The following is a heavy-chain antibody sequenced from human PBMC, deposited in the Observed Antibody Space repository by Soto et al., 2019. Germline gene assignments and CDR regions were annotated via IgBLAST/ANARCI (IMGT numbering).Heavy chain of an antibody. Sequence: GGSLRLSCAASGFTFSSYAIHWVRQAPGKGLEWVAVISYDGSNKYYADSVKGRFTISRDNSKNTLYLQMNSLRAEDTAVYYCARDRQPYSSSWYADYWGQGTLVTVSS. V-gene: IGHV3-30-3*01. CDR1: GFTFSSYA. J-gene: IGHJ4*02. D-gene: IGHD6-13*01. CDR2: ISYDGSNK. CDR3: ARDRQPYSSSWYADY.